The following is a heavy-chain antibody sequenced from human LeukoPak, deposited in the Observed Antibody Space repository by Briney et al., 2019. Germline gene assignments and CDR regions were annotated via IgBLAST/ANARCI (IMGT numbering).Heavy chain of an antibody. D-gene: IGHD4-17*01. CDR2: ISGSGGST. Sequence: GRSLRLSCAASGFTFSSYAMSWVRQAPGKGLEWVSAISGSGGSTYYPDSVKGRFTISRDNSKNTLYLQMNSLRAEDTAVYYCAKGFSTTVTRPFFDYWGQGTLVTVSS. CDR1: GFTFSSYA. J-gene: IGHJ4*02. CDR3: AKGFSTTVTRPFFDY. V-gene: IGHV3-23*01.